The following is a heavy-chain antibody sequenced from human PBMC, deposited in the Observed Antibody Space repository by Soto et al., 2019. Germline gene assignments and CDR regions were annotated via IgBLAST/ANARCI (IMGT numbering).Heavy chain of an antibody. CDR1: GFTFDDYA. CDR2: ISWNSGSI. V-gene: IGHV3-9*01. Sequence: SLRLSCAASGFTFDDYAMHWVRQAPGKGLEWVSGISWNSGSIGYADSVKGRFTISRDNAKNSLYLQMNSLRAEDTALYYCAKDTTVAATPYYYYYGMDVWGQGTTVTVSS. CDR3: AKDTTVAATPYYYYYGMDV. D-gene: IGHD2-15*01. J-gene: IGHJ6*02.